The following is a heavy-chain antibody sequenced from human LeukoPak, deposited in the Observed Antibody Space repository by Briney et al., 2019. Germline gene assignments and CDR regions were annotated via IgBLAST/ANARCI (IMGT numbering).Heavy chain of an antibody. CDR2: INPSSGGT. V-gene: IGHV1-2*02. CDR3: AREYSRYSGTYYDY. J-gene: IGHJ4*02. Sequence: ASVKVSCKASGYTFTVYHMHWVRQAPGQGLEWMGWINPSSGGTNYAQKFQGRVTMTRDTSISTAYMELSRVRSDDTAVYYCAREYSRYSGTYYDYWGQGTLVTVSS. D-gene: IGHD5-12*01. CDR1: GYTFTVYH.